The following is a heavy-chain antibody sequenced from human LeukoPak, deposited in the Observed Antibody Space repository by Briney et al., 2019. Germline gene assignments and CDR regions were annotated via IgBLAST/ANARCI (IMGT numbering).Heavy chain of an antibody. CDR2: IYYSGST. D-gene: IGHD5-12*01. CDR3: ARDGGYDSNAFDI. CDR1: GGSISSGGYY. J-gene: IGHJ3*02. V-gene: IGHV4-31*03. Sequence: PSETQSLTCTVSGGSISSGGYYWSWIRQHPGKGLEWVGYIYYSGSTYYNPSLKSRVTISVDTSKNQVSLKLSSVTAADTAVYYCARDGGYDSNAFDIWGQGTMVTVSS.